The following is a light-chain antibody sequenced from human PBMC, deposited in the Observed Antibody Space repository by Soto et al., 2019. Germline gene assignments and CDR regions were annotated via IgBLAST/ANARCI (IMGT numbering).Light chain of an antibody. V-gene: IGLV7-43*01. CDR2: RTN. Sequence: QTVVTQEPSLTVSPGGTVTLTCALTTGAVTSDYYPNWFQRKPGQALRTLIYRTNNKHSWTPARFSGFLLGGKAALTLSGVQPEDEADYYCVLLCSGEWVFGGGTKLTVL. CDR1: TGAVTSDYY. J-gene: IGLJ3*02. CDR3: VLLCSGEWV.